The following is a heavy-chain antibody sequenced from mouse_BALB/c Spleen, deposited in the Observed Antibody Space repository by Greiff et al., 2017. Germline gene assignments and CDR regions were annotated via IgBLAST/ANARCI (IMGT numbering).Heavy chain of an antibody. V-gene: IGHV14-1*02. CDR2: IDPENGNT. J-gene: IGHJ2*01. Sequence: VQLQQSGAELVRPGALVKLSCKASGFNIKDYYMHWVKQRPEQGLEWIGWIDPENGNTIYDPKFQGKATITADTSSNTAYLQLSSLTSEDTAVYYCAKDGLRHYFDYWGQGTTLTVSS. CDR3: AKDGLRHYFDY. D-gene: IGHD3-1*01. CDR1: GFNIKDYY.